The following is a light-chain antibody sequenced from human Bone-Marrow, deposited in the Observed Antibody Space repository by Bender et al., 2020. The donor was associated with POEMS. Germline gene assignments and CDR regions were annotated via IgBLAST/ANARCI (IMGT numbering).Light chain of an antibody. CDR2: QDT. J-gene: IGLJ2*01. V-gene: IGLV3-1*01. CDR3: QSWGSNTAV. CDR1: KLGEEY. Sequence: SYELTQPPSVSVSPGQTATITCSGEKLGEEYACWYQQKPGQSPVVVIYQDTKRPSGIPERFSGFKSGNTASLTISGTQTMDEADYYCQSWGSNTAVFGGGTKLTVL.